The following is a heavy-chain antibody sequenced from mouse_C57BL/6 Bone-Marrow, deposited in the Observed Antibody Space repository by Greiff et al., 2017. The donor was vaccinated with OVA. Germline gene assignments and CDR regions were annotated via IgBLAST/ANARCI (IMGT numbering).Heavy chain of an antibody. Sequence: VQLQQSGAELVKPGASVKLSCKASGYTFTSYWMHWVKQRPGQGLEWIGMIHPNSGSTNYNEKFKSKATLTVDKSSSTAYMQLSSLTSEDSAVYYCARRFITTVVGFDYWGQGTTLTVSS. V-gene: IGHV1-64*01. CDR2: IHPNSGST. J-gene: IGHJ2*01. CDR1: GYTFTSYW. D-gene: IGHD1-1*01. CDR3: ARRFITTVVGFDY.